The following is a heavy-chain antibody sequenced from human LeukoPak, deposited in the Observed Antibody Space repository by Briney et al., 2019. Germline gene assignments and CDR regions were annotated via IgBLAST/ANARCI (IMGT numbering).Heavy chain of an antibody. D-gene: IGHD6-13*01. V-gene: IGHV4-34*01. Sequence: SETLSLTCAVYGGSFSGYYWSWIRQPPGKGLEWIGEINHSGSTNYNPSLKSRVTISVDTSKNQFSLKLSSVTAADTAVYYCARSPTAAAGTSNWFDPWGQGTLVTVSP. CDR2: INHSGST. CDR3: ARSPTAAAGTSNWFDP. CDR1: GGSFSGYY. J-gene: IGHJ5*02.